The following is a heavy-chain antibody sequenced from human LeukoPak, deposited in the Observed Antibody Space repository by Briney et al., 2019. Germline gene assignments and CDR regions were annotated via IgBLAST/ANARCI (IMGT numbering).Heavy chain of an antibody. V-gene: IGHV1-69*04. CDR1: GGTFSSYA. CDR2: IIPILGIA. J-gene: IGHJ4*02. D-gene: IGHD6-13*01. CDR3: ARDPFGAAAVGY. Sequence: SVKVSCKASGGTFSSYAISWVRQAPGQGLEWMGRIIPILGIANYAQKFQGRVTITADESTSTAYMELSSLRSEDTAVYYCARDPFGAAAVGYWGQGTLVTVSS.